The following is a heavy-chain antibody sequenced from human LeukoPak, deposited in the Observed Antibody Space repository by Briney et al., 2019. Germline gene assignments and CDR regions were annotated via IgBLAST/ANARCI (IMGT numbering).Heavy chain of an antibody. Sequence: SETLSLTCTVSGGSISSYYWSWIRQPPGKGLEWIGYIYYSGSTNYKPSLKSRVTISVDTSKNRFSLKLSSVTAADTAVYYCARGVGRIAAAPPNNYWGQGTLVTVSS. CDR2: IYYSGST. V-gene: IGHV4-59*01. J-gene: IGHJ4*02. CDR1: GGSISSYY. D-gene: IGHD6-13*01. CDR3: ARGVGRIAAAPPNNY.